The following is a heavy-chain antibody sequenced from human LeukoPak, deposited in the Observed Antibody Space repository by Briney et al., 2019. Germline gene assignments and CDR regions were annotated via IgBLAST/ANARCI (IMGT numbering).Heavy chain of an antibody. Sequence: GASVKVSCKASGYTFTSYGISWVRQAPGQGLEWMGWINAYNGNTNYAQKLQGRVTMTTDTSTSTAYMELRSLRSDDTAVYYCARDGDIVVVPAAHPGGYMDVWGKGTTVTVSS. CDR1: GYTFTSYG. J-gene: IGHJ6*03. CDR2: INAYNGNT. CDR3: ARDGDIVVVPAAHPGGYMDV. V-gene: IGHV1-18*01. D-gene: IGHD2-2*01.